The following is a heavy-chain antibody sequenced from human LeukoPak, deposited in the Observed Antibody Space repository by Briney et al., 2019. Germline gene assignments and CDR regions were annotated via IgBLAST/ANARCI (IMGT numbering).Heavy chain of an antibody. CDR3: ATRARDYYGMDV. V-gene: IGHV3-66*01. CDR1: GFTVSSDY. Sequence: PGGSLRLSCAASGFTVSSDYMSWVRQAPGKGLEWVSVIYSGGMTYYADSVKGRFTISRDNSKNTLYLQMNSLRAEDTAVYYCATRARDYYGMDVWGQGTTVTVSS. J-gene: IGHJ6*02. CDR2: IYSGGMT.